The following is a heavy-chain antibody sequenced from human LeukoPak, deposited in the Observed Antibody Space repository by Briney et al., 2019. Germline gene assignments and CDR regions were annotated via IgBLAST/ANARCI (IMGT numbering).Heavy chain of an antibody. Sequence: GGSLRLSCATSGFTFNTYAMSWVRQAPGKGLEWVSGISASGVTTHYADSVKGRFTISRDDSKNTLYLQMNSLRVEDTAIYYCAKDPRGNYVAWLDPWGQGTLVTVSS. CDR3: AKDPRGNYVAWLDP. CDR2: ISASGVTT. J-gene: IGHJ5*02. V-gene: IGHV3-23*01. CDR1: GFTFNTYA. D-gene: IGHD4-11*01.